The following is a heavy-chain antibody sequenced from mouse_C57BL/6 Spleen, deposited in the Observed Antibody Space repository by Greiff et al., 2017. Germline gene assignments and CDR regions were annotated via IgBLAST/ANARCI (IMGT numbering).Heavy chain of an antibody. CDR1: GFTFSSYA. CDR3: TRDASAVVATDWYFDG. J-gene: IGHJ1*03. Sequence: EVHLVESGEGLVKPGGSLKLSCAASGFTFSSYAMSWVRQTPEKRLEWVAYISSGGDYIYYADTVKGRFTISRDNARNTLYLQMSSLKSEDTAMYYCTRDASAVVATDWYFDGWGTGTTVTVSS. V-gene: IGHV5-9-1*02. D-gene: IGHD1-1*01. CDR2: ISSGGDYI.